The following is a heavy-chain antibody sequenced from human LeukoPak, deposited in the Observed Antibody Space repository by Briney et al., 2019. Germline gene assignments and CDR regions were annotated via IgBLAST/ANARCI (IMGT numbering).Heavy chain of an antibody. J-gene: IGHJ4*02. CDR1: GFTLSDYA. D-gene: IGHD5-12*01. V-gene: IGHV3-23*01. CDR2: ISGSDGHT. Sequence: GGSLRLSCAASGFTLSDYAMNWVRQAPGEGLEWLSAISGSDGHTFYADSVKGRFTLSRDNSKNTLYLQMNNLRADDTAIYYCAKVPWVGTITWCQGTLVIVSS. CDR3: AKVPWVGTIT.